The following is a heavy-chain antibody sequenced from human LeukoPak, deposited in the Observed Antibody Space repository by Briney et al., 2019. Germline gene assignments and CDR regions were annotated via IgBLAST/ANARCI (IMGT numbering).Heavy chain of an antibody. Sequence: APVKVSCKASGGTFSSYAISWVRQAPGQGLEWMGGIIPIFGTANYAQKFQGRVTITADKSTSTAYMELSSLRSEDTAVYYCARATVDLFRFDPWGQGTLVTVSS. CDR2: IIPIFGTA. V-gene: IGHV1-69*06. CDR3: ARATVDLFRFDP. J-gene: IGHJ5*02. CDR1: GGTFSSYA. D-gene: IGHD5-12*01.